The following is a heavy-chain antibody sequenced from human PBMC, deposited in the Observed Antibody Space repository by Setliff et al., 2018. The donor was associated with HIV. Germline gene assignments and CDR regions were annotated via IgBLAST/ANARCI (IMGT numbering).Heavy chain of an antibody. D-gene: IGHD1-26*01. CDR2: IWYDGSNK. CDR1: GFTFSSYA. J-gene: IGHJ4*02. V-gene: IGHV3-33*08. CDR3: ARVKPHLRRSGSYWIVDY. Sequence: GGSLRLSCAASGFTFSSYAMSWVRQAPGKGLEWVAVIWYDGSNKYHADSVKGRFTISRDNSKNSLYLQMNSLRAEDTAVYHCARVKPHLRRSGSYWIVDYWGQGTLVTVSS.